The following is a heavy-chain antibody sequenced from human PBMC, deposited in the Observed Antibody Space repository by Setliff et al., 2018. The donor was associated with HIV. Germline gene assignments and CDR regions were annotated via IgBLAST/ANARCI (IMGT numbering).Heavy chain of an antibody. D-gene: IGHD3-10*01. CDR3: ARDGSGSYPY. V-gene: IGHV4-30-2*01. Sequence: SETLSLTCAASGGSISSGGYSWSWIRQPPGKGLEWIGYIYHSGSTYYNPSLKSRVTISIDRSKNQFSLKLSSVTDADTAVYYCARDGSGSYPYWGQGTLVTVSS. J-gene: IGHJ4*02. CDR1: GGSISSGGYS. CDR2: IYHSGST.